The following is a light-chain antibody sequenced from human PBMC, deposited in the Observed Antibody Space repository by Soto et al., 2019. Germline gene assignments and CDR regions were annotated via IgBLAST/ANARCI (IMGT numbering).Light chain of an antibody. CDR2: EVS. V-gene: IGLV2-14*01. CDR3: SSYTTTSTQV. J-gene: IGLJ2*01. Sequence: QTVVTQPASVSGSPGQSITLSCTGTSSDVGGYDYVSWYQHHPGKAPKLMIYEVSNRPSGISNRFSGSKSGNTASLTISGLQAEDEADYYCSSYTTTSTQVFGGGTKLTVL. CDR1: SSDVGGYDY.